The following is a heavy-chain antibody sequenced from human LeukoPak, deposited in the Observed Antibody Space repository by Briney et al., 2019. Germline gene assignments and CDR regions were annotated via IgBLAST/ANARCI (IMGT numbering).Heavy chain of an antibody. Sequence: GGSLRLSCAASGFIVSNHAMTWVRQAPGKGLEWVSTTDGDPVFYADSVKGRFTISRDDSRNTVFLQMKSLRAEDTTIYYCAKDSFSHNGIYDALDLWGQGTMVTVS. CDR2: TDGDPV. J-gene: IGHJ3*01. CDR3: AKDSFSHNGIYDALDL. V-gene: IGHV3-23*01. D-gene: IGHD1-26*01. CDR1: GFIVSNHA.